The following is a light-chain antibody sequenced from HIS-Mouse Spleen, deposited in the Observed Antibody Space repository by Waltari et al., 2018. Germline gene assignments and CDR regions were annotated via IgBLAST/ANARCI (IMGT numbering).Light chain of an antibody. CDR2: GDS. CDR3: YSTDSSGNHRV. V-gene: IGLV3-10*01. Sequence: SYELTQPPSVSVSPGQTARITCSGDALPKKYAYWYQQKSGQAPGLVIYGDSKRPSGIPGRFSGSSSGTMATLTISGAQVEDEADYYCYSTDSSGNHRVFGGGTKLTVL. CDR1: ALPKKY. J-gene: IGLJ2*01.